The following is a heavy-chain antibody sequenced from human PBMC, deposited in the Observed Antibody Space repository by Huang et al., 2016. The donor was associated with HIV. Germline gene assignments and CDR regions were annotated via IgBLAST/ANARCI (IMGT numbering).Heavy chain of an antibody. CDR3: VKDRGQQLSPFDS. CDR2: IRPRSSLI. V-gene: IGHV3-21*01. J-gene: IGHJ4*02. CDR1: GFSLDSFN. D-gene: IGHD6-13*01. Sequence: EVQLVDSGGGLVKPGGSLRLSCAASGFSLDSFNMFWVRQPPGKGLQWVASIRPRSSLIEYADSVKGRFSISRDNAKNSLYLQMNSLRGEDTAVYYCVKDRGQQLSPFDSWGQGTLVTVSS.